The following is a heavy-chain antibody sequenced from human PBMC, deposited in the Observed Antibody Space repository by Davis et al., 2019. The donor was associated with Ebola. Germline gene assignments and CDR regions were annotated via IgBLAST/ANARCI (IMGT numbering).Heavy chain of an antibody. CDR1: GFTFSSYW. V-gene: IGHV3-7*01. J-gene: IGHJ4*01. CDR3: ARLPSGVGRALDY. D-gene: IGHD5-12*01. CDR2: IHQVGSNK. Sequence: GESLKITCAASGFTFSSYWMTWVRQAPGKGLEWVANIHQVGSNKQYVDSVKGRFTISRDNAENSLFLQLNNLRAEDTALYYCARLPSGVGRALDYWGHGTLVTVSS.